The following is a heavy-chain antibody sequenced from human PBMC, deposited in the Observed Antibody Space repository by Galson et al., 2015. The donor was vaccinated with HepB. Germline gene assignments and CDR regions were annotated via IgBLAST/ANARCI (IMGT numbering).Heavy chain of an antibody. CDR1: GGTFSSYT. J-gene: IGHJ6*02. V-gene: IGHV1-69*02. Sequence: SVKVSCKASGGTFSSYTISWVRQAPGQGLEWMGRIIPILGIANYAQKFQGRVTITADKSTSTAYMELSSLRSEDTAVYYCAGSGGVEMATINRGHYYYGMDVWGQGTTVTVSS. CDR3: AGSGGVEMATINRGHYYYGMDV. D-gene: IGHD5-24*01. CDR2: IIPILGIA.